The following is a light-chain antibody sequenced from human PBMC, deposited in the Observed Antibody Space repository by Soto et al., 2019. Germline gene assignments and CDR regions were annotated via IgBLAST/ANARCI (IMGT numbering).Light chain of an antibody. Sequence: QSALTQPASVSGSPGQSITIPCTGSSSDVGVSKYVSWYQQHPGKAPKLLLYEVTKRPSGVSDRFSGSKSGNTASLTISGLQSEDEADYYCSSYTTTSALRVFGGGTKLTVL. V-gene: IGLV2-14*01. CDR1: SSDVGVSKY. CDR2: EVT. CDR3: SSYTTTSALRV. J-gene: IGLJ2*01.